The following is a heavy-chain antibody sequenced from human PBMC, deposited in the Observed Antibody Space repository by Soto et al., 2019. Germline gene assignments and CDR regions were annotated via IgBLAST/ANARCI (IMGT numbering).Heavy chain of an antibody. V-gene: IGHV1-18*01. CDR3: ARDKGDGSGSYYGY. Sequence: QVQLVQSGAEVKKPGASVKVSCKASGYTFTSYGISWVRQAPGQGLEWMGWISAYNGNTNYAQKLQGRVTMTTDKYRSTADMELRSLRSDDTAVYYCARDKGDGSGSYYGYWGQGALVPVSS. CDR2: ISAYNGNT. J-gene: IGHJ4*02. D-gene: IGHD3-10*01. CDR1: GYTFTSYG.